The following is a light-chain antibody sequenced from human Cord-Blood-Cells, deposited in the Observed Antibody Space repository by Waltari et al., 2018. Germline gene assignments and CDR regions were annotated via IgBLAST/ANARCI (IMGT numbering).Light chain of an antibody. V-gene: IGLV2-14*01. J-gene: IGLJ3*02. CDR3: SSYTSSSTWV. CDR1: SSDAGGYHY. Sequence: QSALTQPAPVSGSPGQSTTISCTGTSSDAGGYHYVSWYQQHPGKAPKLMIYDVSKRPSGVSNRFSGSKSGNTASLTISGIQAEDEADYYCSSYTSSSTWVFGGGTKLTVL. CDR2: DVS.